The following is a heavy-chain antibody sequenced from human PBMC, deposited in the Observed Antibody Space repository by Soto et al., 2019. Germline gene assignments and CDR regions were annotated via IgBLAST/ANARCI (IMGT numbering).Heavy chain of an antibody. D-gene: IGHD6-19*01. CDR2: INHSGST. CDR3: ARIDGSGWFFDY. CDR1: GGSFSGYY. J-gene: IGHJ4*02. V-gene: IGHV4-34*01. Sequence: QVQLQQWGAGLLKPSETLSLTCAVYGGSFSGYYWSWIRQPPGKGLEWIGEINHSGSTNYNPSLKSRVPISVATCKNQFSPKLRSVTAADAAVYYCARIDGSGWFFDYWGQGTLVTVSS.